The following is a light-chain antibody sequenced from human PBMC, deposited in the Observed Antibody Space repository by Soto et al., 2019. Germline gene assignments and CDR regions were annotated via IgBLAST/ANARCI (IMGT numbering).Light chain of an antibody. CDR3: QQYDNLLAPT. Sequence: DIQMTQSPSSLSASVGDRVTITCQSSQDISSYLNWFQQKPGKAPNHLIFDASKLQTGVPSRFSGSGSGTDFTFTISGLQPEDIATYYCQQYDNLLAPTFGGGTRVDI. CDR2: DAS. CDR1: QDISSY. V-gene: IGKV1-33*01. J-gene: IGKJ4*01.